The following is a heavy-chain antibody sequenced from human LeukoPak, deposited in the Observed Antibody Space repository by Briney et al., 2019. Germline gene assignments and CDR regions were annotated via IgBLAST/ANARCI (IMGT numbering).Heavy chain of an antibody. Sequence: ASVKVSCKASGYTFNSYGISWVRQAPGQGLEWMGWISAYNGNTNYAQKFQGRVTMTTDTTTSTAYMELRSLRSDDTAVYYCARVSMVEYSSLDYWGQGTLVTVSS. CDR3: ARVSMVEYSSLDY. D-gene: IGHD2-8*02. V-gene: IGHV1-18*01. J-gene: IGHJ4*02. CDR2: ISAYNGNT. CDR1: GYTFNSYG.